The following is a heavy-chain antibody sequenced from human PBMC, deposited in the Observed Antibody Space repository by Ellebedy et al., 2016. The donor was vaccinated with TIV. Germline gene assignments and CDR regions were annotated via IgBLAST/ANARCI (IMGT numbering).Heavy chain of an antibody. V-gene: IGHV3-74*01. D-gene: IGHD6-6*01. J-gene: IGHJ3*02. Sequence: GESLKISXAASGFSFSSYSMHWVRQVPGKGLVWVSRIHSDGRTTSYADSVKGRFTISRDNSKNTLFLQMSSLRAEDTAVYYCARESRRSRGAFDIWGQGTMVTVSS. CDR2: IHSDGRTT. CDR3: ARESRRSRGAFDI. CDR1: GFSFSSYS.